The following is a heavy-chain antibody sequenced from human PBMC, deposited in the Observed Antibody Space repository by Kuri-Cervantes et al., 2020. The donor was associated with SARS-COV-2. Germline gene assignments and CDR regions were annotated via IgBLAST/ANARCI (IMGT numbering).Heavy chain of an antibody. CDR1: GFLFSASA. CDR2: VRGKANNYAT. CDR3: TRHDFWSAYYFDY. J-gene: IGHJ4*02. V-gene: IGHV3-73*01. Sequence: GESLKISCEVSGFLFSASAIHWVRQASGKGLEWVGRVRGKANNYATAYAASVKGRFTISRDDSKNMAYLQMNSLKTEDTAVYYCTRHDFWSAYYFDYWGQGTLVTVSS. D-gene: IGHD3-3*01.